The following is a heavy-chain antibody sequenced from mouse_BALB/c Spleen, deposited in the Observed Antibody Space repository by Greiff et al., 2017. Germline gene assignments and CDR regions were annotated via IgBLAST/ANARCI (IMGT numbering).Heavy chain of an antibody. D-gene: IGHD4-1*02. CDR3: AKNPTGTEAMDY. J-gene: IGHJ4*01. V-gene: IGHV2-5-1*01. Sequence: QVQLQQSGPSLVQPSQSLSITCTVSGFSLTSYGVHWVRQSPGKGLEWLGVIWRGGSTDYNAAFMSRLSITKDNSKSQVFFKMNSLQADDTAIYYCAKNPTGTEAMDYWGQGTSVTVSS. CDR2: IWRGGST. CDR1: GFSLTSYG.